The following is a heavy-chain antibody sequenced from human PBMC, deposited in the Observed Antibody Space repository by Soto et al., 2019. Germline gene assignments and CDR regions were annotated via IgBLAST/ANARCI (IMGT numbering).Heavy chain of an antibody. D-gene: IGHD3-9*01. Sequence: GESLKISCKGSRYTFTSYWIGWVRQMPGKGLEWMGIIYPGDSDTRYSPSFQGQVTISADKSISTAYLQWSSPKASDTAMYYCARHGIVTGINDYGMDVWGQGTTVTSP. CDR3: ARHGIVTGINDYGMDV. J-gene: IGHJ6*02. CDR1: RYTFTSYW. CDR2: IYPGDSDT. V-gene: IGHV5-51*01.